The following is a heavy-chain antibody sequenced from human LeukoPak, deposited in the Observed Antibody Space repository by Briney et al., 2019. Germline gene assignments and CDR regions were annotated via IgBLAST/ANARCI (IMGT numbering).Heavy chain of an antibody. Sequence: PGGSLRLSCAASGFTFSSDGMHWVRQAPGKGLEWVAVIWYEGSNKYYAGSVQGRFTISRDNSKNTLYLQMNSLRAEDTAVYYCARGLYDRSGYYVTPDYWGQGTLVTVSS. J-gene: IGHJ4*02. V-gene: IGHV3-33*01. CDR1: GFTFSSDG. D-gene: IGHD3-22*01. CDR3: ARGLYDRSGYYVTPDY. CDR2: IWYEGSNK.